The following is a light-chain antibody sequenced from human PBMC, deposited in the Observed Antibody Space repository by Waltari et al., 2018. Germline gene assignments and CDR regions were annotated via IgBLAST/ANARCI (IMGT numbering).Light chain of an antibody. CDR3: QQYNNWPPWT. J-gene: IGKJ1*01. Sequence: ETELTQSPATLSVSPGERVTLSCRASQTVSSNLAWYQQKPGQVPRLLVYGASIRATGIPARFSGSGSGTQFTLTINSLQYGDFAVYYCQQYNNWPPWTFGQGTKVEIK. CDR1: QTVSSN. CDR2: GAS. V-gene: IGKV3-15*01.